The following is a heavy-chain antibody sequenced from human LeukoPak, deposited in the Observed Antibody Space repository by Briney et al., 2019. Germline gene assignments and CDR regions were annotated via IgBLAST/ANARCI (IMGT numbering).Heavy chain of an antibody. J-gene: IGHJ4*02. CDR1: GRSISTYY. Sequence: SETLSLTCTVSGRSISTYYWSWIRQPAGKGLEWIGRMYTSDYNTGSTHYNPSLKSRVTISVDTSKNQFSLKLSSVTAADTAVYYCARAASRGDYPRGWGQGTLVTVSS. CDR3: ARAASRGDYPRG. CDR2: MYTSDYNTGST. D-gene: IGHD4-17*01. V-gene: IGHV4-4*07.